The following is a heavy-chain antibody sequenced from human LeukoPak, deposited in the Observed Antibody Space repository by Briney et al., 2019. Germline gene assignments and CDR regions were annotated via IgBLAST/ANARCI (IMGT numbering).Heavy chain of an antibody. CDR1: GDSISSYY. J-gene: IGHJ4*02. D-gene: IGHD3-10*01. CDR2: IDSSGTT. CDR3: ARDAKYYYGSRTFFFYEH. V-gene: IGHV4-4*07. Sequence: SETLSLTCTVSGDSISSYYWSWIRQPAGRGLEWIGHIDSSGTTNYNPSLKSRVTMSTDPYKNQFSLKLSSVTAADSAIYYCARDAKYYYGSRTFFFYEHWGQGTLLTVSS.